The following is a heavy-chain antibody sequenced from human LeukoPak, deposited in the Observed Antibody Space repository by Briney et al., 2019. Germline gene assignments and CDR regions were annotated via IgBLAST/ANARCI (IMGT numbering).Heavy chain of an antibody. CDR2: IKQDGSEK. J-gene: IGHJ4*02. V-gene: IGHV3-7*01. CDR1: GFSLSSYW. Sequence: PGGSLRLSCAASGFSLSSYWMSWVRQAPGKGLEWVANIKQDGSEKYYVDSVKGRFTISRDNAKNSLYLQMNSLRAEDTAVYYCARERGSKCFDYWGQGTLVTVSS. CDR3: ARERGSKCFDY. D-gene: IGHD3-10*01.